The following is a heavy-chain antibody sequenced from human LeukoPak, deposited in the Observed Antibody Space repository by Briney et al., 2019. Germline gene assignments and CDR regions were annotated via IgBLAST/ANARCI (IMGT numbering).Heavy chain of an antibody. D-gene: IGHD4-17*01. Sequence: GGSLRLSCAASGFTFSSYGLHWVRQAPGKGLEWVAFIRYDGSNKYYADSVKGRFTISRDNSKNTLYLQMNSLRAEDTAVYYCAKGILRYGDYPNWGQGTLVTVSS. CDR2: IRYDGSNK. V-gene: IGHV3-30*02. CDR3: AKGILRYGDYPN. CDR1: GFTFSSYG. J-gene: IGHJ4*02.